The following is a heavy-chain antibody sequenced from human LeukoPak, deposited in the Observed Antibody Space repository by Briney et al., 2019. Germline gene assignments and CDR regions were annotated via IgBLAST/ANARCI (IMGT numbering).Heavy chain of an antibody. CDR2: ISWNSGSI. D-gene: IGHD3-10*01. J-gene: IGHJ4*02. Sequence: PGGSLRLSCAASGFTFDDYAMHWVRQAPGKGLEWVSGISWNSGSIGYADSVKGRFTISRDNAKNSLYLQMNSLRAEDTAVYYCARDRITMVRGVPTYWGQGTLVTVSS. V-gene: IGHV3-9*01. CDR1: GFTFDDYA. CDR3: ARDRITMVRGVPTY.